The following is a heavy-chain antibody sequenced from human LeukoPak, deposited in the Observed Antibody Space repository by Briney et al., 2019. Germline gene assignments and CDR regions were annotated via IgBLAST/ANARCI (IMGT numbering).Heavy chain of an antibody. CDR2: ISADGGTT. J-gene: IGHJ4*02. CDR3: ARGRGGPPFDF. Sequence: HPGGSLRLSCAASGFSFRGYGMHWVRQAPGRGLEYVSAISADGGTTDYLNSVKGRFTISRDNSKNTLYLQMGRLRSDDTAIYYCARGRGGPPFDFWGQGTVVPVAS. V-gene: IGHV3-64*01. D-gene: IGHD3-10*01. CDR1: GFSFRGYG.